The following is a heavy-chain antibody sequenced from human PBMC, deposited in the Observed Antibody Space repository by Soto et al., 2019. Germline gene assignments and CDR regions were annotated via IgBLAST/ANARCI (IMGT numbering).Heavy chain of an antibody. CDR1: GYTFTDYQ. Sequence: GPTVKVSGEGVGYTFTDYQMHWVRQATGLGPVWLRLIKPNSGGTKSAQKFQGRGTMTRDTSISTAYMELTRLKSDDTAVYYCAREWGVHIGYYSFDYWGQGTLVTV. D-gene: IGHD3-22*01. V-gene: IGHV1-2*02. CDR3: AREWGVHIGYYSFDY. J-gene: IGHJ4*02. CDR2: IKPNSGGT.